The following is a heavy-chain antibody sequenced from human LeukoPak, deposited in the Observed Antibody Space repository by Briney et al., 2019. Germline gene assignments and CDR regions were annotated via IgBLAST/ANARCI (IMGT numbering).Heavy chain of an antibody. Sequence: SETVSLTCTASGGAISSSSYYWGWIRQPPGKGLEWIGSIYYSGSTHCNPSLKSRVTISVDTSKNQFSLKLSSVTAADTAVYYCARVFSVSYFSDYWGQGTLVTVSS. D-gene: IGHD1-26*01. V-gene: IGHV4-39*01. CDR1: GGAISSSSYY. J-gene: IGHJ4*02. CDR2: IYYSGST. CDR3: ARVFSVSYFSDY.